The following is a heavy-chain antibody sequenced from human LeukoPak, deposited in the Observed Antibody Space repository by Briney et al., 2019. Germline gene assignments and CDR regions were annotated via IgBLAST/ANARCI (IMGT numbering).Heavy chain of an antibody. CDR3: YTEGSGSYGDY. CDR2: IIPIFGTA. J-gene: IGHJ4*02. CDR1: GGTFSSYA. D-gene: IGHD3-10*01. V-gene: IGHV1-69*13. Sequence: ASVKVSCKASGGTFSSYAISWVRQAPGQGLEWMGGIIPIFGTANYAQKFQGRVTITADESTSTAYMELSSLRSEGTAVYYCYTEGSGSYGDYWGQGTLVTVSS.